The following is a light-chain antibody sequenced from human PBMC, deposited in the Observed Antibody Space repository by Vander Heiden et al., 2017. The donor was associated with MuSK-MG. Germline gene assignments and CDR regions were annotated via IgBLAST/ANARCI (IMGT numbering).Light chain of an antibody. CDR1: RSDVGGSPY. CDR3: CSYAGSYTYV. V-gene: IGLV2-11*01. Sequence: QSALPPPRSVSGSPGPSVPISCPGPRSDVGGSPYVPWYHKHPGKAPKLMIYDVSKRPSGVPDRFSGSKYGNTASRTSSGLQAEDEADYYCCSYAGSYTYVFGTGTKVTVL. J-gene: IGLJ1*01. CDR2: DVS.